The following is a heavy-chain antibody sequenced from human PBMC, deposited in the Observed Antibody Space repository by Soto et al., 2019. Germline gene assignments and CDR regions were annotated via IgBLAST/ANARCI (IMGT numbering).Heavy chain of an antibody. J-gene: IGHJ6*02. CDR3: AKDLQSYGDYDYYCYGMDV. CDR2: ISYDGTNK. D-gene: IGHD4-17*01. CDR1: GFTFSTYG. Sequence: QVQLVESGGGEVQPGRSLTISCAASGFTFSTYGMHWVRQTPGKGLEWVAVISYDGTNKFYSDSVKGRFTIPRDNFKNTLTLHMNSLRADDTAVYSCAKDLQSYGDYDYYCYGMDVWGLGTRVTVSS. V-gene: IGHV3-30*18.